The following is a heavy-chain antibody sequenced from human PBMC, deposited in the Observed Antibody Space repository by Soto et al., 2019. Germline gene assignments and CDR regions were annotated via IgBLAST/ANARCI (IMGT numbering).Heavy chain of an antibody. CDR2: ISYDGSNK. V-gene: IGHV3-30-3*01. CDR1: GFTFSSYA. CDR3: ARDGPRTGTAGY. J-gene: IGHJ4*02. Sequence: GGSLRLSCAASGFTFSSYAMHWVRQAPGKGLEWVAVISYDGSNKYYADSVKGRFTISRDNSKNTLYLQMNSLRAEDTAVYYCARDGPRTGTAGYWGQGTLVTVSS. D-gene: IGHD1-7*01.